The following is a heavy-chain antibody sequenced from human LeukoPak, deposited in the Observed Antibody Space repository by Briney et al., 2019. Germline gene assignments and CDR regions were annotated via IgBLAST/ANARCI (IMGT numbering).Heavy chain of an antibody. V-gene: IGHV4-39*07. CDR2: IYHSGST. J-gene: IGHJ4*02. CDR1: GDSISTSSYY. CDR3: ARPSSGYDLPDY. Sequence: SETLSLTCTVSGDSISTSSYYWGWIRQPPGKGLEWIGSIYHSGSTYYNPSLKSRVTISVDTSKNQFSLKLSSVTAADTAVYYCARPSSGYDLPDYWGQGTLVTVSS. D-gene: IGHD5-12*01.